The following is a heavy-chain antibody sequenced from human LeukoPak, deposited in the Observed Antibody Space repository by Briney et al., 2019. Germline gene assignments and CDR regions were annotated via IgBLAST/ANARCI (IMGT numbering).Heavy chain of an antibody. V-gene: IGHV3-23*01. J-gene: IGHJ4*02. CDR1: GFTFNNYA. Sequence: PGGSLRLSCAASGFTFNNYALTWVRQTPGKGLECVSAISGDGVSPYYADSVRGRFTISRDNSKNTLYLQMNSLRAEDTAVYYCARESGLAAPCDYWGQGTLVTVSS. CDR3: ARESGLAAPCDY. D-gene: IGHD3-10*01. CDR2: ISGDGVSP.